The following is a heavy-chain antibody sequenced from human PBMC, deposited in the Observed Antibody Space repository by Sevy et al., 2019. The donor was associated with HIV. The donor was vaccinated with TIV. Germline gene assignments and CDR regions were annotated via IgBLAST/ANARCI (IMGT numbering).Heavy chain of an antibody. J-gene: IGHJ4*02. CDR3: AVARWNDDFDY. D-gene: IGHD1-1*01. CDR1: GFRFSTYG. CDR2: ISYDGTTE. Sequence: GGSLRLSCAASGFRFSTYGMHWVRQAPGKGLEWVALISYDGTTEYYADSVKGRFIISRDNSKNTLYLQMDHLRTEDTALYFCAVARWNDDFDYWGQGTLVTVSS. V-gene: IGHV3-30*03.